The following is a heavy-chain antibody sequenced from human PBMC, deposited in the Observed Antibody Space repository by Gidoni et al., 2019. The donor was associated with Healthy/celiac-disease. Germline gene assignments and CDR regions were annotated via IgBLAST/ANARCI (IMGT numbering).Heavy chain of an antibody. CDR1: GFTFDDYT. J-gene: IGHJ4*02. CDR2: ISWDGGST. CDR3: AKDRIYGSGSYFDY. Sequence: DVQLVESGGVVVQPGGSLRLSCAASGFTFDDYTMHWVRQAPGKGLEWVSLISWDGGSTYYADSVKGRFTRSRDNSKNSLYLQMNSLRTEDTALYYCAKDRIYGSGSYFDYWGQGTLVTVSS. V-gene: IGHV3-43*01. D-gene: IGHD3-10*01.